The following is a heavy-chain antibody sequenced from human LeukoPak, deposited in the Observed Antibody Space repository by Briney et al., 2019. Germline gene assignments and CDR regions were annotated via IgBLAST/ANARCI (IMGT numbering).Heavy chain of an antibody. J-gene: IGHJ5*02. Sequence: PSETPSLTCAVYGGSFSGYYWSWIRQPPGKGLEWIGEINHSGSTNYNPSLKSRVTISVDTSKNQFSLKLSSVTAADTAVYYCARHRWDYYNSGGTPFWFDPWGQGTLVTVSS. V-gene: IGHV4-34*01. CDR3: ARHRWDYYNSGGTPFWFDP. D-gene: IGHD3-10*01. CDR1: GGSFSGYY. CDR2: INHSGST.